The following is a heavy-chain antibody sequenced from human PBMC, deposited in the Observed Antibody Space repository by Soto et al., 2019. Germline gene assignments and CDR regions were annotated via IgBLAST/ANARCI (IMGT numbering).Heavy chain of an antibody. CDR3: ARDRDEDIVVVPASWLLYGADV. CDR1: GFTFRRYT. J-gene: IGHJ6*02. V-gene: IGHV3-21*01. CDR2: ISSRSSYI. D-gene: IGHD2-2*01. Sequence: PGGSLRLSCAASGFTFRRYTMNWVRQAPGKGLEWVSSISSRSSYIYYADSVKGRFTISRDNAENSLYLQMNSLRAEDTAVYFCARDRDEDIVVVPASWLLYGADVWGQGTTVTVSS.